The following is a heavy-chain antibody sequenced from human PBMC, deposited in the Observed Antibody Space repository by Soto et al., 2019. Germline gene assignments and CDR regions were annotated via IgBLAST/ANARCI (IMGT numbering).Heavy chain of an antibody. CDR2: IYSGGST. D-gene: IGHD3-3*01. CDR3: ARTYYDFWSGSGTRFDP. V-gene: IGHV3-66*01. CDR1: VLTVSSNY. Sequence: GGSLRLSCAASVLTVSSNYMSWVRQAPGKGLEWVSVIYSGGSTYYADSVKGRFTISRDNSKNTLYLQMNSLRAEDTAVYYCARTYYDFWSGSGTRFDPWGQGTLVTVSS. J-gene: IGHJ5*02.